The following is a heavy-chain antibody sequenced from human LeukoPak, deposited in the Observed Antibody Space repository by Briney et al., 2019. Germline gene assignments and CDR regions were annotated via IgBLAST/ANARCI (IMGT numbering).Heavy chain of an antibody. CDR1: GFNFHNYW. D-gene: IGHD2-21*01. Sequence: GGSLRLSCVVSGFNFHNYWMTWVRQAPGKGLEWLAIINPDGSEASYEDSVKGRFIVSRDNDNSSLSLDLTSVRAEDTALYYCARDLYSPPDVWGQGTSVTVSS. J-gene: IGHJ6*02. CDR2: INPDGSEA. V-gene: IGHV3-7*01. CDR3: ARDLYSPPDV.